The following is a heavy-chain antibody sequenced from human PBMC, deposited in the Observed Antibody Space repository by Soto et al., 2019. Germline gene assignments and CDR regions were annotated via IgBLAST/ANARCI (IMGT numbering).Heavy chain of an antibody. CDR2: IYHSGST. CDR1: GYSISSGYY. Sequence: PSETLSLTCAVSGYSISSGYYWGWIRQPPGKGLEWIGSIYHSGSTNYNPSLKSRVTISVDTSKNQFSLKLSSVTAADTAVYYCARDFKVAYDFWSGYSDTDYGMDVWGQGTTVTVSS. CDR3: ARDFKVAYDFWSGYSDTDYGMDV. V-gene: IGHV4-38-2*02. J-gene: IGHJ6*02. D-gene: IGHD3-3*01.